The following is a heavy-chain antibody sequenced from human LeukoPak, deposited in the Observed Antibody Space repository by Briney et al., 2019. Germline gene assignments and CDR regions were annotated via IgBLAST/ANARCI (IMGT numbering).Heavy chain of an antibody. J-gene: IGHJ5*02. D-gene: IGHD1-1*01. V-gene: IGHV3-23*01. CDR1: GFTFSDFG. CDR3: VKIGRAFHWHWFDE. CDR2: ISIWET. Sequence: GGYLRLSCAASGFTFSDFGMVWVGQAPGKGLEWVSGISIWETVYVDSVKGRFTISRVPSRNKLKLQLNTLRADDTALYYCVKIGRAFHWHWFDEWGQGTLVTVSS.